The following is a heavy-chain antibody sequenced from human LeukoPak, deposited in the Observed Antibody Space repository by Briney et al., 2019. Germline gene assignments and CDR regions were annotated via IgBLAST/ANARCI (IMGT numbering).Heavy chain of an antibody. D-gene: IGHD1-26*01. J-gene: IGHJ5*02. CDR2: IYSGGST. CDR3: ASTTRPSGPFDP. CDR1: GFTVSSNY. V-gene: IGHV3-66*01. Sequence: GGSLRLSCAASGFTVSSNYMSWVRQAPGKGLEWVSVIYSGGSTYYADSVKGRFTISRDNAKNSLYLQMNSLRVEDTAVYYCASTTRPSGPFDPWGQGTLVTVSS.